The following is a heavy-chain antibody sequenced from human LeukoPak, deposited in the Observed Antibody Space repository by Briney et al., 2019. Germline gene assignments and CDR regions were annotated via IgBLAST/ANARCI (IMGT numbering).Heavy chain of an antibody. CDR3: ARDLAYYYDSSGHEYSMDV. D-gene: IGHD3-22*01. CDR2: ISYDGSNK. V-gene: IGHV3-30-3*01. Sequence: PGGSLRLSCAASGFTFSSYAMHWVRQAPGKGLEWVAVISYDGSNKYYADSVKGRFTISRDNAKNSLYLQMNSLRAEDTAVYYCARDLAYYYDSSGHEYSMDVWGQGTTVTVSS. J-gene: IGHJ6*02. CDR1: GFTFSSYA.